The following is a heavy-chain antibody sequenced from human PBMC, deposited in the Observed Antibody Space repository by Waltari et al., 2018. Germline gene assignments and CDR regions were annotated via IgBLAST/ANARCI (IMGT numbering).Heavy chain of an antibody. D-gene: IGHD1-1*01. Sequence: QVQLEESGPGLVKPSGTLSLSCSVSGASISNNNWWHWVRQSPGKRLEWIGEIFHSGIFNPNPSLKNRVTLKIDTSKNHFSLTLTSVTASDTAVYYCARPGTGGGYDAFDVWSQGTLVTVSS. V-gene: IGHV4-4*02. CDR3: ARPGTGGGYDAFDV. CDR1: GASISNNNW. J-gene: IGHJ3*01. CDR2: IFHSGIF.